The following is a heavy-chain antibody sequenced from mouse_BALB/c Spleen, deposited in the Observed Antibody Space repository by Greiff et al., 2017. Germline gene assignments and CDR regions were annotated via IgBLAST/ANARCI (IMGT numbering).Heavy chain of an antibody. CDR1: GFTFTDYY. CDR2: IRNKANGYTT. J-gene: IGHJ4*01. V-gene: IGHV7-3*02. CDR3: ARDRGEMDY. Sequence: EVQGVESGGGLVQPGGSLRLSCATSGFTFTDYYMSWVRQPPGKALEWLGFIRNKANGYTTEYSASVKGRFTISRDNSQSILYLQMNTLRAEDSATYYCARDRGEMDYWGQGTSVTVSS.